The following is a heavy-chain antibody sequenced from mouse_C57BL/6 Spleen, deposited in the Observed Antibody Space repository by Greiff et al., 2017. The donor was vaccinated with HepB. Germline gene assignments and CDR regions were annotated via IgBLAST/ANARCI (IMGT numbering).Heavy chain of an antibody. CDR3: ARGDYYDYSYYFDY. D-gene: IGHD2-4*01. Sequence: VQLQQSGPELVKPGASVKISCKASGYAFSSSWMNWVKQRPGKGLEWIGRIYPGDGDTNYNGKFKGKATLTADKSSSTAYMQLSSLTSEDSAVYFCARGDYYDYSYYFDYWGQGTTLTVSS. V-gene: IGHV1-82*01. J-gene: IGHJ2*01. CDR2: IYPGDGDT. CDR1: GYAFSSSW.